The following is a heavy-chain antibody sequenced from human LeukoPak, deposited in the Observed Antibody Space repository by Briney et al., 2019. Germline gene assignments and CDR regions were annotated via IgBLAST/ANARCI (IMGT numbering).Heavy chain of an antibody. CDR3: ARDRRDAFDI. CDR2: IYYSGST. V-gene: IGHV4-59*12. D-gene: IGHD1-14*01. Sequence: SETLSLTCTVSGGSISSYYWSWIRQPPGKGLEWVRYIYYSGSTNYNPSLTSRVTISVDASKNQFSLKLSSVTAADTAVYYCARDRRDAFDIWGQGTMVTVSS. CDR1: GGSISSYY. J-gene: IGHJ3*02.